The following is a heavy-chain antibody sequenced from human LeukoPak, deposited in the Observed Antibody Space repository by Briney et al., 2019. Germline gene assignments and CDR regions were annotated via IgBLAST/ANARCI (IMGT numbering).Heavy chain of an antibody. CDR1: GGSLSSYY. J-gene: IGHJ6*02. Sequence: PETPSLTRTVPGGSLSSYYCSWIRQRPGEGPGWIGYIYYSGSNKYNAYLKSRVIISVETSKNQFSLKLSSVTAADTAVYYCARRAYSYGYYYYYGMDVWGQGTTVTVSS. D-gene: IGHD5-18*01. CDR3: ARRAYSYGYYYYYGMDV. V-gene: IGHV4-59*08. CDR2: IYYSGSN.